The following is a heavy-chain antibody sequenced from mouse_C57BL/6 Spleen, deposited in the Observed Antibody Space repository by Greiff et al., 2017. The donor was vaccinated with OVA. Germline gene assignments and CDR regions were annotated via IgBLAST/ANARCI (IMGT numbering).Heavy chain of an antibody. J-gene: IGHJ4*01. D-gene: IGHD3-1*01. CDR2: IWGVGST. CDR1: GFSLTSYG. CDR3: ARNPRDYAMDY. V-gene: IGHV2-6*01. Sequence: QVQLQQSGPGLVAPSQSLSITCTVSGFSLTSYGVDWVRQSPGKGLEWLGVIWGVGSTTYNSALKSRLSISKDNSKSQGFLKMNSLQTEDTAMDYCARNPRDYAMDYWGQGTSVTVSS.